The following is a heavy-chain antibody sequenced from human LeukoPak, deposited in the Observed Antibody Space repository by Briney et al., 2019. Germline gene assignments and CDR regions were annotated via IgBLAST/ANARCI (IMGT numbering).Heavy chain of an antibody. CDR2: ISSSSSTI. J-gene: IGHJ5*02. D-gene: IGHD3-22*01. CDR3: ARDLYYDSSGYYYSPWWFDP. Sequence: GGSLRLSCAASGFTFSSYSMNWVRQAPGKGLEWVSYISSSSSTIYYADSVKGRFTISRDNAKNSLYLQMNSLRAEDTAVYYCARDLYYDSSGYYYSPWWFDPWGQGTLVTVSS. V-gene: IGHV3-48*01. CDR1: GFTFSSYS.